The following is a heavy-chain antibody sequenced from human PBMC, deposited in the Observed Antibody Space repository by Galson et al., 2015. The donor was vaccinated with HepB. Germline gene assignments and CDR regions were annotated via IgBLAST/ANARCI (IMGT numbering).Heavy chain of an antibody. CDR2: ISSSGVTT. D-gene: IGHD5-12*01. V-gene: IGHV3-23*01. CDR1: GFTFSTYA. J-gene: IGHJ4*02. CDR3: ASRPDILLVEEIGY. Sequence: SLRLSCAASGFTFSTYAMSWVRQTPGKGLEWVSAISSSGVTTYYADSVKGRFTISRDNSKNTLYLQMNSLRVEDTAVYYCASRPDILLVEEIGYWGQGTLVTVSS.